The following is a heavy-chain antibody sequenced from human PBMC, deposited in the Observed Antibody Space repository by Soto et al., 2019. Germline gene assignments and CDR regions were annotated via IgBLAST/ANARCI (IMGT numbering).Heavy chain of an antibody. CDR1: GFSFNDYA. D-gene: IGHD3-10*01. V-gene: IGHV3-30*03. CDR3: SRGTYYPQSSGLHADY. CDR2: ISSDGHHQ. Sequence: GGSLRLSCATSGFSFNDYAMYWVRQAPGQGLEWVAIISSDGHHQFYLDNLRGRFTVSRDNSKNTLYLQMNSLRPEDTAVYYCSRGTYYPQSSGLHADYWGPGTLVTVYS. J-gene: IGHJ4*02.